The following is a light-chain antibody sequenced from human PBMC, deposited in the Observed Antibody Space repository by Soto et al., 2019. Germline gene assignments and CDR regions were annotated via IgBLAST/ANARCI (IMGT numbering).Light chain of an antibody. CDR3: TSYVGSDIWV. CDR2: EVS. V-gene: IGLV2-8*01. Sequence: QSVLTQPPSASGSPGQSVTISCTGTSSDVGDYKYVSWYQQYPGKAPKLMIYEVSKRPSGVPDRFSGSKSGNTASLTVSGLQAEDEDDYYCTSYVGSDIWVFGGGTKLTVL. J-gene: IGLJ3*02. CDR1: SSDVGDYKY.